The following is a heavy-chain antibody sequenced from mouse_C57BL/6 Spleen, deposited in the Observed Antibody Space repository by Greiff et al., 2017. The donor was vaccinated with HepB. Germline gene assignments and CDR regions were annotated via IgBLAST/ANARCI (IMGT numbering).Heavy chain of an antibody. CDR1: GYTFTSYT. Sequence: QVQLQQSGAALARPGASVKMSCKASGYTFTSYTMHWVKQRPGQGLEWIGYINPSSGYTKYNQKFKDKATLTADKSSSTAYMQLSSLTSEDSAVYYCARRDDYDEFSSYWGQGTLVTVSA. J-gene: IGHJ3*01. V-gene: IGHV1-4*01. CDR2: INPSSGYT. D-gene: IGHD2-4*01. CDR3: ARRDDYDEFSSY.